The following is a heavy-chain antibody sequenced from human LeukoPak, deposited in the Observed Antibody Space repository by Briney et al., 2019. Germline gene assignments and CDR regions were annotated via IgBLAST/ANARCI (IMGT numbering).Heavy chain of an antibody. J-gene: IGHJ4*02. V-gene: IGHV3-23*01. D-gene: IGHD5-24*01. CDR3: VKDDGWVQYAN. CDR2: ISGSGGST. CDR1: GFTFSSYG. Sequence: GGSLRLSCAASGFTFSSYGMSWVRQAPGKGLEWVSAISGSGGSTCYADSVKGRFTISRDNSKNTLYLQMNSLRAEDAAVYYCVKDDGWVQYANWGQGTLVTVSS.